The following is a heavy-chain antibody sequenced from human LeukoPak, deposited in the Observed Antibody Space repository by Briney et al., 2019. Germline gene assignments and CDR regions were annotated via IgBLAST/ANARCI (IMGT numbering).Heavy chain of an antibody. V-gene: IGHV4-39*01. CDR1: GGSLSSSSYY. CDR3: ARQGPQLPDY. Sequence: SETLSLTCTVSGGSLSSSSYYWGWLRQPPGTGLEWIGSIYYSGSTYYNPSLKSRVTISVDTSKNQFSLKLSSVTAADTAVYYCARQGPQLPDYWGQGTLVTVSS. D-gene: IGHD1-7*01. CDR2: IYYSGST. J-gene: IGHJ4*02.